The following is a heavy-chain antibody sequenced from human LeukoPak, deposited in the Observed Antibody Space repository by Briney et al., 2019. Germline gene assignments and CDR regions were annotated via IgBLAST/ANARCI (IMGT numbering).Heavy chain of an antibody. Sequence: GRSLRLSCAASGFNFSSFGMHGVRQAPGKGLEWVAIMSYDGSEKYYADSVKGRFTISRDNSKNTLYLQMNSLRAEDTAVYYCARDFYFSRTSFYAPIFHYWGQGTLVTVSS. J-gene: IGHJ4*02. CDR3: ARDFYFSRTSFYAPIFHY. D-gene: IGHD2-2*01. V-gene: IGHV3-30*03. CDR2: MSYDGSEK. CDR1: GFNFSSFG.